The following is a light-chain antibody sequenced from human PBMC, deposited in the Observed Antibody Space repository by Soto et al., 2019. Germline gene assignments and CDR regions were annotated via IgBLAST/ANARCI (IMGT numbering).Light chain of an antibody. CDR2: ANI. CDR1: GSNIGAGYD. Sequence: QAVVTQPPSVSGAPGQRVTISCTGSGSNIGAGYDVHWYQQLPGTAPKLLIFANINRPSGVPDRFSGSKSGTSASLAITGLRAEDEADYYCQSYDSSLSGYVFGTGTKLTVL. CDR3: QSYDSSLSGYV. J-gene: IGLJ1*01. V-gene: IGLV1-40*01.